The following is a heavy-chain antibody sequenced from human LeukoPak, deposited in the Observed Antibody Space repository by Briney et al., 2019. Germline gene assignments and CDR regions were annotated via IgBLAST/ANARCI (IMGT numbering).Heavy chain of an antibody. J-gene: IGHJ4*02. V-gene: IGHV1-46*01. Sequence: VSVKVSCKAAGYTFTSYYMHWVRQAPGQGLEWMGIINPSGGSTSYAQKFQGRVTMTRDTSTSTIYMELSSLRSEDTAVYYCARSSGYISFDYWGQGTLVTVSS. D-gene: IGHD3-22*01. CDR1: GYTFTSYY. CDR2: INPSGGST. CDR3: ARSSGYISFDY.